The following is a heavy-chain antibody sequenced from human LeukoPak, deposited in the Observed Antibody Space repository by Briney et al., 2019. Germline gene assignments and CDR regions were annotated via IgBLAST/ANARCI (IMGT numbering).Heavy chain of an antibody. D-gene: IGHD6-19*01. V-gene: IGHV4-34*01. CDR2: INHSGST. CDR3: ARRSAWYGWCWFDP. CDR1: GGSFSGYY. Sequence: SETLPLTCTVHGGSFSGYYWSWIRQPPGKGLEWIGEINHSGSTNYNPSLKSRVTISVDTSKNQFSLKLSSVTAADTAVYYCARRSAWYGWCWFDPWGQGTLVTVSS. J-gene: IGHJ5*02.